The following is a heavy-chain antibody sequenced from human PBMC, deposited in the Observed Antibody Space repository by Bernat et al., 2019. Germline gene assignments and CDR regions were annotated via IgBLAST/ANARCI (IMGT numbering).Heavy chain of an antibody. Sequence: QVQLVESGGGSVKPGGSLRLPCAASGFTLSGYFMSWIRQAPGKGLEWVSYISRSGYTIYYADSVKGRFTISRDNTKNSIYLQMNRLRVEETGLYYSARGSSGSYAYWGHGTQVTVSS. CDR3: ARGSSGSYAY. CDR1: GFTLSGYF. V-gene: IGHV3-11*04. CDR2: ISRSGYTI. J-gene: IGHJ4*01. D-gene: IGHD1-26*01.